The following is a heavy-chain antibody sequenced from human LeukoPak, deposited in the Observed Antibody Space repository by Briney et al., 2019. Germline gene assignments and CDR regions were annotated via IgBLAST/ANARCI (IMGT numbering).Heavy chain of an antibody. V-gene: IGHV4-59*01. Sequence: SETLSLTCTVSGGSINDYYWSWIRQPPGEGLEWIGNIYYSGTTSYNPSLESRVIISVDTSKNQFSLKLNSVTAADTAVYYCARDFLPPHYTATIRPDWYFDLWGRGTLVTVSS. CDR2: IYYSGTT. J-gene: IGHJ2*01. CDR3: ARDFLPPHYTATIRPDWYFDL. D-gene: IGHD5-12*01. CDR1: GGSINDYY.